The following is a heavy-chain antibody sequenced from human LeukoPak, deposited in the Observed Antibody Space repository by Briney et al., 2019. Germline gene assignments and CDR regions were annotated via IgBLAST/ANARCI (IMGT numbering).Heavy chain of an antibody. D-gene: IGHD5-12*01. J-gene: IGHJ6*02. V-gene: IGHV4-4*02. CDR2: IYHSGST. CDR3: AREGGYEDYYYYGMDV. CDR1: GGSISSSNW. Sequence: SETLSLTCAVSGGSISSSNWWSWVRQPPGKGLEWIGEIYHSGSTNYNPSLKSRVTISVDKSKNQFSLKLSSVTAADTAVYYCAREGGYEDYYYYGMDVWGQGTTVTVSS.